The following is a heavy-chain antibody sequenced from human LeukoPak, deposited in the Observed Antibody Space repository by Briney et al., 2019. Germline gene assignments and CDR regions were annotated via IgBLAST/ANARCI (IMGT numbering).Heavy chain of an antibody. CDR2: IYSGGST. V-gene: IGHV3-66*01. CDR1: GLTVNSNY. J-gene: IGHJ4*02. D-gene: IGHD1-26*01. Sequence: GGSLRLSCAASGLTVNSNYMSWVRQAPGKGLEWVSVIYSGGSTYYADSVKGRFTISRENSKNTLYLQMNSLRAEDTAVYYCAIVYSGRKRIDYWGQGTLVTVSS. CDR3: AIVYSGRKRIDY.